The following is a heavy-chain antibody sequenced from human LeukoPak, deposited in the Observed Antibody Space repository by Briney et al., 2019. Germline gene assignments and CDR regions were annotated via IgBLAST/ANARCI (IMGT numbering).Heavy chain of an antibody. D-gene: IGHD6-6*01. CDR1: GYTFTEYY. CDR2: VDPEDGET. J-gene: IGHJ4*02. Sequence: ASVKVSCKVSGYTFTEYYMHWVQQAPGKGLEWMGLVDPEDGETIYAEKFQGRVTITADTSTDTAYMELSSLRSEDTAVYYCATREASSIAALYWGQGTLVTVSS. V-gene: IGHV1-69-2*01. CDR3: ATREASSIAALY.